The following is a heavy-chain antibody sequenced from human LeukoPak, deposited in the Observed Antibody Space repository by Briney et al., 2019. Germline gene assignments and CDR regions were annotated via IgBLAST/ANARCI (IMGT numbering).Heavy chain of an antibody. J-gene: IGHJ5*02. CDR1: GYTFTSYD. CDR3: ARGGPAYGENWFDP. V-gene: IGHV1-8*01. CDR2: MNPNSGNT. D-gene: IGHD3-10*01. Sequence: GASVKVSCKASGYTFTSYDINWVRQATGQGLEWMGWMNPNSGNTGYAQKFQGRVTMTRNTSISTAYMELSSLRSEDTAVYYCARGGPAYGENWFDPWGQGTLVTVSS.